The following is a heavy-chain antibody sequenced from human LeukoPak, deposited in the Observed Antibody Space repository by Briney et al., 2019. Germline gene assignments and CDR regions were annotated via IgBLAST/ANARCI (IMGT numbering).Heavy chain of an antibody. D-gene: IGHD2-15*01. Sequence: TGGSLRLSCAASGFTFSSYAMHWVRQAPGKGLEWVAVISYDGSNKYYADSVKGRFTISRDNSKNTLYLQMNSLRAEGTAVYYCARGIGYCSGGSCEGYYYYYGMDVWGQGTTVTVSS. CDR3: ARGIGYCSGGSCEGYYYYYGMDV. J-gene: IGHJ6*02. CDR1: GFTFSSYA. V-gene: IGHV3-30-3*01. CDR2: ISYDGSNK.